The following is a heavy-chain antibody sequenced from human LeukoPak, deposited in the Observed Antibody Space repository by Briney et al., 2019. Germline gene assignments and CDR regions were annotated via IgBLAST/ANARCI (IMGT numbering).Heavy chain of an antibody. J-gene: IGHJ4*02. Sequence: PSETLSLTCTVSGGSISSGSYYWSWIRQPAGKGLEWIGRIYTSGSTNYNPSLKSRVTMSVDTSKNQFSLKLSSVTAADTAVYYCARDETYYYGSGSYFDYWGQGTLVTVSS. V-gene: IGHV4-61*02. CDR3: ARDETYYYGSGSYFDY. CDR1: GGSISSGSYY. D-gene: IGHD3-10*01. CDR2: IYTSGST.